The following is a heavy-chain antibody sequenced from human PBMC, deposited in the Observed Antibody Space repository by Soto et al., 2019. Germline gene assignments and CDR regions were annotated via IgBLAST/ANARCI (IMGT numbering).Heavy chain of an antibody. V-gene: IGHV3-23*01. Sequence: EVQLLESGGDLVQPGGSLRLSCAASGFTFSSYAMTWVRQAPGKGLEWVSGVSGTGGSTNYADSVKGRFTISRDNSKNTLYLQMNSLRAEDTAVYYCAKSRGYIYDYLIDYWGQGTLVTVSS. D-gene: IGHD5-18*01. CDR3: AKSRGYIYDYLIDY. CDR1: GFTFSSYA. CDR2: VSGTGGST. J-gene: IGHJ4*02.